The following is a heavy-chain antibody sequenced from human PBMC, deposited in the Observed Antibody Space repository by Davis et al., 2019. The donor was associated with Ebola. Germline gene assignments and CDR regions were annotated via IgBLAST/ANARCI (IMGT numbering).Heavy chain of an antibody. CDR3: AKDPRYYDSGSDLFYYYYCGMDV. CDR1: GFSFSSYA. Sequence: AGSLTLTCAVSGFSFSSYAMSWVRQVPGKGLEWVAVISYDGSNKYYAALLKCRFTISRDNSKNTLYLQMNSLTAEDTAVYYCAKDPRYYDSGSDLFYYYYCGMDVWGKGTTVTVSS. V-gene: IGHV3-30*04. CDR2: ISYDGSNK. J-gene: IGHJ6*04. D-gene: IGHD3-22*01.